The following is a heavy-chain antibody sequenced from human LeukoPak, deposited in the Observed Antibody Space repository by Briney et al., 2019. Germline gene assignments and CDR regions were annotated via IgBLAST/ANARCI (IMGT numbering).Heavy chain of an antibody. CDR2: ISWNSGSI. Sequence: GGSLRLSCAASGFTFDDYAMHWVRQAPGKGLEWVSGISWNSGSIGYADSVKGRFTISRDNAKNSLYLRMNSLRAEDTALYYCAASREMATIRYWGQGTLVTVSS. J-gene: IGHJ4*02. CDR3: AASREMATIRY. D-gene: IGHD5-24*01. V-gene: IGHV3-9*01. CDR1: GFTFDDYA.